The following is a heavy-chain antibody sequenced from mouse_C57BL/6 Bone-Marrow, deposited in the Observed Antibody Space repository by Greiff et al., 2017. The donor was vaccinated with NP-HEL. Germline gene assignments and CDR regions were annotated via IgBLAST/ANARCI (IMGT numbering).Heavy chain of an antibody. CDR1: GYSITSGYY. CDR3: AREKTSYYYDYDEGLDYAMDY. CDR2: ISYDGSN. D-gene: IGHD2-4*01. Sequence: QLQESGPGLVKPSQSLSLTCSVTGYSITSGYYWNWIRQFPGNKLEWMGYISYDGSNNYNPSLKNRISITRDTSKNQFFLKLNSVTTEDTATYYCAREKTSYYYDYDEGLDYAMDYWGQGTSVTVSS. J-gene: IGHJ4*01. V-gene: IGHV3-6*01.